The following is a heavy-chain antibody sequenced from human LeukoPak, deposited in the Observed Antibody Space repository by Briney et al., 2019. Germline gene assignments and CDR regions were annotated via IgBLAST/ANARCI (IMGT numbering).Heavy chain of an antibody. J-gene: IGHJ5*02. CDR2: INPNSRGA. CDR3: ARVGSELLWFGELLYWFDP. D-gene: IGHD3-10*01. CDR1: GYTFSDYS. V-gene: IGHV1-2*02. Sequence: ASVKVSCKASGYTFSDYSMHWVRQAPGQGLEWMGWINPNSRGATYAQKFQGRVTMTRDTSISTAYLELSRLRSDDTAVYYCARVGSELLWFGELLYWFDPWGQGTPVTVSS.